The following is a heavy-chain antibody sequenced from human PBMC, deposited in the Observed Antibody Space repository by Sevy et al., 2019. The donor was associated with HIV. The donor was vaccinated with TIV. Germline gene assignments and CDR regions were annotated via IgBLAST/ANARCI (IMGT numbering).Heavy chain of an antibody. J-gene: IGHJ6*02. CDR2: IKRDGSEK. Sequence: GGSLRLSCTASGFSFNMYWMSWVRQAPGQGLEWVAHIKRDGSEKYYVESVRGRFTISRDNAKNSLYLQMNSLRAEDTAVYYCARDCSSTSCLWGLDVWGQGTTVTVSS. CDR3: ARDCSSTSCLWGLDV. D-gene: IGHD2-2*01. CDR1: GFSFNMYW. V-gene: IGHV3-7*03.